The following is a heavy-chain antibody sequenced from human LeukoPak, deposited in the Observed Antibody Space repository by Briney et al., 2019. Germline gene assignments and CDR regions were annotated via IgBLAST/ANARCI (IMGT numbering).Heavy chain of an antibody. CDR1: GYSISSGYY. Sequence: SETLSLTCAVSGYSISSGYYWGWIRQPPGKGLEWIGRIYHSGSTYYNPSLKSRVTISVDTSKNQFSLKLSSVTAADTAVYYCARFSCSSTSCYRFDYWGQGTLVTVSS. CDR2: IYHSGST. D-gene: IGHD2-2*01. V-gene: IGHV4-38-2*01. CDR3: ARFSCSSTSCYRFDY. J-gene: IGHJ4*02.